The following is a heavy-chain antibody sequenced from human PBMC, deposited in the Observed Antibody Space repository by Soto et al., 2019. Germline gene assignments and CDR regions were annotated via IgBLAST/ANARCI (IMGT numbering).Heavy chain of an antibody. J-gene: IGHJ5*02. CDR2: ISYDGSNK. D-gene: IGHD1-26*01. CDR1: GFTFSSYA. V-gene: IGHV3-30-3*01. CDR3: ARAGSIVGATYPGDWFDP. Sequence: QVQLVESGGGVVQPGRSLRLSCAASGFTFSSYAMHWVRQAPGKGLEWVAVISYDGSNKYYADSVKGRFTISRDNSKNTLCLQMNSLRAEDTAVYYCARAGSIVGATYPGDWFDPWGQGTLVTVSS.